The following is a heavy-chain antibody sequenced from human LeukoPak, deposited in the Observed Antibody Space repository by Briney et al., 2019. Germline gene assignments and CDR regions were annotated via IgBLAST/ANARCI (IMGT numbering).Heavy chain of an antibody. V-gene: IGHV1-18*01. CDR1: GYTFISYD. Sequence: ASVKVSCKASGYTFISYDINWVRQAPGQGLEWMGWISTYNGNTNYAQKLQGRVTMTTDTSTSTAYMELRSLRSDDTAVYYCARRDIGDYWGQGTLVTVSS. D-gene: IGHD2-15*01. CDR3: ARRDIGDY. CDR2: ISTYNGNT. J-gene: IGHJ4*02.